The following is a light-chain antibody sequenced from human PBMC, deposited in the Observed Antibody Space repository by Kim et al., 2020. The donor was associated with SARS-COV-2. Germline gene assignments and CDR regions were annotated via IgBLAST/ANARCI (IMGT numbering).Light chain of an antibody. V-gene: IGLV1-51*01. CDR1: GSNMGHTD. Sequence: GQKVAHSCSGHGSNMGHTDVPWYQHLPGTATKLLIYDNNKRPSGIPDRFSGSKSGTSATLGITGLQTGDEADYYCGTWDSSLSAYVFGTGTKVTVL. CDR2: DNN. CDR3: GTWDSSLSAYV. J-gene: IGLJ1*01.